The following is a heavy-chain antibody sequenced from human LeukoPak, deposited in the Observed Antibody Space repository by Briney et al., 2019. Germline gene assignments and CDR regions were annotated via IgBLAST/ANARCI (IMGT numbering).Heavy chain of an antibody. Sequence: SETLSLTCSVPGGSISSYYWSWIRQPPGKGLEWIGYIYYSGSTDYNPSLKSRVTISVDTSKNQFFLTLYSVTAADTAVYYCARLDFSNYLNDYWGQGTLVTVSS. V-gene: IGHV4-59*01. CDR1: GGSISSYY. J-gene: IGHJ4*02. D-gene: IGHD4-11*01. CDR3: ARLDFSNYLNDY. CDR2: IYYSGST.